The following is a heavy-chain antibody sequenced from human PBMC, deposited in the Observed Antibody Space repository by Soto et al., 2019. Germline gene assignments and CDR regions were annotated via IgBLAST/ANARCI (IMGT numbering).Heavy chain of an antibody. Sequence: ASVKVSCKASGYTFTRYGISWVRQAPGQGLEWMGWIGGYNGDTNYAQKFQGKVSMTIDTSTGTAYMELRSLTSDDTAVYYCARLFIVGAPGSYYTGLDVWGQGTTVTVSS. CDR3: ARLFIVGAPGSYYTGLDV. CDR2: IGGYNGDT. V-gene: IGHV1-18*01. J-gene: IGHJ6*02. D-gene: IGHD1-26*01. CDR1: GYTFTRYG.